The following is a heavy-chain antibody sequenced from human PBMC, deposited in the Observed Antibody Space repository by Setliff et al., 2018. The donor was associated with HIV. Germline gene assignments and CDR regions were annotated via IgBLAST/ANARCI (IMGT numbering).Heavy chain of an antibody. V-gene: IGHV4-39*01. CDR3: ARPFDWGSSHPRGY. CDR2: IYYSGNT. J-gene: IGHJ4*02. CDR1: GGSSSSSSFY. Sequence: SETLSLTCTVSGGSSSSSSFYWGWIRQPPGKGLEWIGSIYYSGNTYYNPSLKSRVTISVDTSKNQFSLKLSSVTAADTAVYYCARPFDWGSSHPRGYWSQGTLVTVSS. D-gene: IGHD3-9*01.